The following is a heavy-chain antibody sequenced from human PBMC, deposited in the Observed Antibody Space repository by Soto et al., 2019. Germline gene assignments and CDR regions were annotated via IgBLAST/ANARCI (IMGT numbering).Heavy chain of an antibody. CDR3: ARDDSSSWYNFAKSHLRYGMDV. Sequence: GGSLRVSCAASGFTFSSYSMNWVRQAPGKGLEWVSSISSSSSYIYYADSVKGRFTISRDNAKNSLYLQMNSLRAEDTAVYYCARDDSSSWYNFAKSHLRYGMDVWGQGTTVTVSS. CDR1: GFTFSSYS. J-gene: IGHJ6*02. CDR2: ISSSSSYI. D-gene: IGHD6-13*01. V-gene: IGHV3-21*01.